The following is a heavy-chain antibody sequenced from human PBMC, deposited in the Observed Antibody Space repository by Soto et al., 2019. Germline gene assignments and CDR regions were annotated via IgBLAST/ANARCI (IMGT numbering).Heavy chain of an antibody. CDR2: IKQDGSEK. CDR3: ARDGYCSSTSCYVSNYYYYMDV. D-gene: IGHD2-2*03. CDR1: GFTFSSYW. J-gene: IGHJ6*03. Sequence: GGSLRLSCAASGFTFSSYWMSWVRQAPGKGLEWVANIKQDGSEKYYVDSWKGRFTISRDNAKNSLYLQMNSLRAEDTAVYYCARDGYCSSTSCYVSNYYYYMDVWGKGTTVTVSS. V-gene: IGHV3-7*01.